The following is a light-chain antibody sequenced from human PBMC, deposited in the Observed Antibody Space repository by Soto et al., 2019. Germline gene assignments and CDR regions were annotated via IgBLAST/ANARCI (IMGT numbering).Light chain of an antibody. CDR3: QQYGSSPPT. Sequence: EIMMTQSPATLSVSPGEGATLSCRASQSVSSKLAWYQQKPGQAPRLLIYGASSRATGIPDRFSGSGSGTDFTLTISRLEPEDFAVYCCQQYGSSPPTFGQGTKV. CDR2: GAS. V-gene: IGKV3-20*01. J-gene: IGKJ1*01. CDR1: QSVSSK.